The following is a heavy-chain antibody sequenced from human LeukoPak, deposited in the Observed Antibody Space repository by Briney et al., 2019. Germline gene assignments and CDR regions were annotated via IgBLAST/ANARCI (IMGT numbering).Heavy chain of an antibody. V-gene: IGHV4-34*01. CDR1: GGSFSGYY. J-gene: IGHJ4*02. Sequence: SETLSLTCAVYGGSFSGYYWSWIRQPPGKGLEWIGEINHSGSTNYNPSLKSRVTISVDTSKNQFSLKLSSVTAADTAVYYCARVAEHEYYDILTGYYIDPPFDHWGQGTLVTVSS. CDR3: ARVAEHEYYDILTGYYIDPPFDH. D-gene: IGHD3-9*01. CDR2: INHSGST.